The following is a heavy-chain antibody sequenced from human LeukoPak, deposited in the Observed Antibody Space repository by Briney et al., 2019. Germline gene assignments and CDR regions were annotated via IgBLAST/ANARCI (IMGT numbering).Heavy chain of an antibody. V-gene: IGHV6-1*01. CDR3: AKEPPVLTMIEVPDTFDI. D-gene: IGHD3-22*01. Sequence: SQTLSLTCAISGDSVSSNSAAWNWIRQSPSRGLEWLGRTYYRSKWYNDYTVSVKSRITINPDTSKNQFSLQLNSVTPEDTAVYYCAKEPPVLTMIEVPDTFDIWGQGTMVTVSS. CDR1: GDSVSSNSAA. J-gene: IGHJ3*02. CDR2: TYYRSKWYN.